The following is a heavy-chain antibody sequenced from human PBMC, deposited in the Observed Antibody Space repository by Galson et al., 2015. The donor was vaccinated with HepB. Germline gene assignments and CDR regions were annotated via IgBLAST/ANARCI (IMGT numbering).Heavy chain of an antibody. J-gene: IGHJ4*02. D-gene: IGHD3-3*01. CDR3: AREFAIFGVATFDY. V-gene: IGHV3-48*01. CDR2: ISSSSSTI. Sequence: SLRLSCAASGFTFSSYSMNWVRQAPGKGLEWVSYISSSSSTIYYADSVKGRFTISRDNAKNSLYLQMNSLRAEDTAVYYCAREFAIFGVATFDYWGQGTLVTVSS. CDR1: GFTFSSYS.